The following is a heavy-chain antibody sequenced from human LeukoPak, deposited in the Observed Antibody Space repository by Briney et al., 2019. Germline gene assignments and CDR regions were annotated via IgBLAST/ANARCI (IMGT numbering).Heavy chain of an antibody. J-gene: IGHJ4*02. CDR1: GFTFSSYG. CDR3: AKDISYYFDY. V-gene: IGHV3-30*02. D-gene: IGHD3-16*02. CDR2: IRYDGSNK. Sequence: GGSLRLSCAASGFTFSSYGMHWVRQAPGEGLEWVAFIRYDGSNKYYADSVKGRFTISRDNSKNTLYLQMNSLRAEDTAVYYCAKDISYYFDYWGQGTLVTVSS.